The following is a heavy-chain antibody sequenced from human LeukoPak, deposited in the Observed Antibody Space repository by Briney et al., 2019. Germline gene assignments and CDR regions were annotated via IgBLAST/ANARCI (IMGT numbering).Heavy chain of an antibody. D-gene: IGHD3-10*01. J-gene: IGHJ3*02. Sequence: PSETLSLTCTVSGGSISSGVYYWSWIRQHPGKGLEWIGYIYYSGSTYSNPSLKSRLTMSVDISKNQFSLKLRSVTAADTAVYYCARGVKGLRGAFDIWGQGTMVTVSS. V-gene: IGHV4-31*03. CDR2: IYYSGST. CDR1: GGSISSGVYY. CDR3: ARGVKGLRGAFDI.